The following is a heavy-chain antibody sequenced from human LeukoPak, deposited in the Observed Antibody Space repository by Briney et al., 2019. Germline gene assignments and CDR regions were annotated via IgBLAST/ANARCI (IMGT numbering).Heavy chain of an antibody. D-gene: IGHD5-24*01. Sequence: SETLSLTCAVYGGSFSGYYWSWIRQPPGKGLEWIGEIDHSGSTNYNPSLKSRVTISVDTSKNQFSLKLSSVTAADTAVYYCARGRWLQKYFDYWGQGTLVTVSS. CDR3: ARGRWLQKYFDY. CDR1: GGSFSGYY. CDR2: IDHSGST. J-gene: IGHJ4*02. V-gene: IGHV4-34*01.